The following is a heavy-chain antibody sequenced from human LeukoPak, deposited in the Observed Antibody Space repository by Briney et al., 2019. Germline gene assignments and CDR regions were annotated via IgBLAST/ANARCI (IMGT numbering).Heavy chain of an antibody. Sequence: SETLSLTCAVYGGSFSGYYWSWIRQPPGKGLEWIGEINHSGSTNYNTSPKSRVTISVDTSKNQFSLKLSSVTAADTAVYYCARAGYCSSTSCNGMDVWGQGTTVTVSS. V-gene: IGHV4-34*01. D-gene: IGHD2-2*01. J-gene: IGHJ6*02. CDR3: ARAGYCSSTSCNGMDV. CDR1: GGSFSGYY. CDR2: INHSGST.